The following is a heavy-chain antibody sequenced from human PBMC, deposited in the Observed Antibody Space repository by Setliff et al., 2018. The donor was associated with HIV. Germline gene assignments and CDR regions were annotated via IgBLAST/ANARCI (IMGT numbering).Heavy chain of an antibody. J-gene: IGHJ4*02. V-gene: IGHV3-20*04. D-gene: IGHD6-19*01. CDR1: GFTFDDDG. Sequence: GGSLRLSCAASGFTFDDDGMNWVRQSPGKGLEWVSGIIWNGGGTDYADSVKGRFTISRDNAKKSLYLQMNSLRAEATAFYYCARHGSHSGYSSGWYSDYGGQGTLVTVSS. CDR2: IIWNGGGT. CDR3: ARHGSHSGYSSGWYSDY.